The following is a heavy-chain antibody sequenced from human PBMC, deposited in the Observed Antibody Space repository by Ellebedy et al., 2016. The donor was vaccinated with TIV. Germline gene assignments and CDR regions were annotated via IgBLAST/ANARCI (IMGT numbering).Heavy chain of an antibody. CDR1: GVSISSSSDY. CDR3: ARDSDGDYTSFDL. CDR2: VDYSGRA. Sequence: MPGGSLRLSCSVSGVSISSSSDYWGWIRQPPGKGLEWIGSVDYSGRAYNNPSLKSRVTSSVDTSKNQFSRKLTSVTAADTAVYFCARDSDGDYTSFDLWGRGALVIVSS. V-gene: IGHV4-39*07. J-gene: IGHJ2*01. D-gene: IGHD4-17*01.